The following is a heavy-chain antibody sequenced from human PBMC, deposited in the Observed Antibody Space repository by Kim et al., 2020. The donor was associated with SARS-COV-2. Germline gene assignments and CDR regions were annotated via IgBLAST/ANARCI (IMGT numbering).Heavy chain of an antibody. Sequence: ASVKVSCKASGYTFTSYAMHWVRQAPGQRLEWMGWINAGNGNTKYSQKFQGRVTITRDTSASTAYMELSSLRSEDTAVYYCASLGVPAAMYYYYGMDVWGQGTTVTVSS. V-gene: IGHV1-3*01. D-gene: IGHD2-2*01. CDR1: GYTFTSYA. CDR2: INAGNGNT. CDR3: ASLGVPAAMYYYYGMDV. J-gene: IGHJ6*02.